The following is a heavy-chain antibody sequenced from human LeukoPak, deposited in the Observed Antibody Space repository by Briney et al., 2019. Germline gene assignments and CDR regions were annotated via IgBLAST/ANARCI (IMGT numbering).Heavy chain of an antibody. CDR1: GGFFSGYY. D-gene: IGHD6-13*01. J-gene: IGHJ4*02. CDR2: INHSGST. Sequence: PSETLSLTCAVYGGFFSGYYWSWIRQPPGKGLEWIGEINHSGSTNYNPSLKSRVTISVDTSKNQFSLKLSSVTAADTAVYYCASMASLYSSSWYDWGQGTLVTVSS. V-gene: IGHV4-34*01. CDR3: ASMASLYSSSWYD.